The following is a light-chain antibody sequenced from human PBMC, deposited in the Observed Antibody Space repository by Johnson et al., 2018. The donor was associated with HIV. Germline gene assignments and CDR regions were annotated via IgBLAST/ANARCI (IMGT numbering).Light chain of an antibody. V-gene: IGLV1-51*02. CDR2: EST. CDR1: NSNIGNNY. J-gene: IGLJ1*01. Sequence: QSVLTQPPSVSAAPGQKVTISCSGSNSNIGNNYVSWYQQLPGTAPKLLIYESTNRPSGIPDRFSGSKSGTSATLGISGLQTGDEADYYCGTWDTSLSAYVFGTGTTVTVL. CDR3: GTWDTSLSAYV.